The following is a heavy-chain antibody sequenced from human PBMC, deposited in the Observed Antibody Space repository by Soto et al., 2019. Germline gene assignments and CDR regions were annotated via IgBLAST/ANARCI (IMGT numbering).Heavy chain of an antibody. CDR3: ARVFGVSSSWYRNYYYYGMDV. CDR1: GYTFTSYG. J-gene: IGHJ6*02. CDR2: ISAYNGNT. Sequence: GASVKVSCKASGYTFTSYGISWVRQAPGQGLEWMGWISAYNGNTNYAQKLQGRVTMTTDTSTSTAYMELRSLRSDDTAVYYCARVFGVSSSWYRNYYYYGMDVWGQGTTVTVSS. D-gene: IGHD6-13*01. V-gene: IGHV1-18*01.